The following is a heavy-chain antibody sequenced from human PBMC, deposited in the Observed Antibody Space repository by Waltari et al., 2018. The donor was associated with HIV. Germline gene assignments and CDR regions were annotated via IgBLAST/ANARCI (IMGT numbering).Heavy chain of an antibody. CDR1: RASFNDHS. D-gene: IGHD3-3*01. J-gene: IGHJ5*02. CDR3: ARTTLQWSVTSSDFWTGHPDHYSTLDA. CDR2: INPSGTA. Sequence: QVQLQQWGTGLLKPSGTLSLTCAVYRASFNDHSCTWIRQAPGPGVQWLGEINPSGTAVYTKSLQGRLTISRDASKNQFSLNLKSVTAADTAVYFCARTTLQWSVTSSDFWTGHPDHYSTLDAWGQGTTVFVSS. V-gene: IGHV4-34*02.